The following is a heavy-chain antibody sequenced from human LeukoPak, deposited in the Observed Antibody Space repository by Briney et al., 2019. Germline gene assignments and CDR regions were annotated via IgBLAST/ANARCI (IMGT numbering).Heavy chain of an antibody. CDR3: ARESRILLERLSIDY. V-gene: IGHV4-34*01. CDR2: GSDRGGT. Sequence: SSETLSLTCAVYGESLNGHYWSWIRQSPGKGLEWIGEGSDRGGTKFNPSLKSRVTISVDRSKKQFSLKLTSVTAADTAMYYCARESRILLERLSIDYWGQGTLVTVSS. CDR1: GESLNGHY. D-gene: IGHD1-1*01. J-gene: IGHJ4*02.